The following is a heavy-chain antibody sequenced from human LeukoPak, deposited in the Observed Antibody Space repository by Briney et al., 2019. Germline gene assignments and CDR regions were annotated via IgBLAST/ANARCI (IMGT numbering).Heavy chain of an antibody. CDR3: ARGRFWSDFYYYYMDV. Sequence: SETLSLTCTVSGGSISSYYWSWIRQPAGKGLEWIGRIYTSGSTNYNPSLKSRVTMSVDTSKNQFSLKLSSVTAADTAVYYCARGRFWSDFYYYYMDVWGKGTAVTVSS. J-gene: IGHJ6*03. CDR1: GGSISSYY. CDR2: IYTSGST. D-gene: IGHD3-3*01. V-gene: IGHV4-4*07.